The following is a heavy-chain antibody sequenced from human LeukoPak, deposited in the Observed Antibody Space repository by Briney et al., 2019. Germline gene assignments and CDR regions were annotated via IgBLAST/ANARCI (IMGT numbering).Heavy chain of an antibody. Sequence: GGSLTLSCVASGFTYSSYWMKWVRQAPGKGLERVANIKQDGSEKYYVDSVKGRFTISRDNAENSLYLQMNSMRAEDTAVYYCARVITMVRAVKTGNYGMDVWGKGTTVTVSS. V-gene: IGHV3-7*04. CDR3: ARVITMVRAVKTGNYGMDV. CDR1: GFTYSSYW. D-gene: IGHD3-10*01. J-gene: IGHJ6*04. CDR2: IKQDGSEK.